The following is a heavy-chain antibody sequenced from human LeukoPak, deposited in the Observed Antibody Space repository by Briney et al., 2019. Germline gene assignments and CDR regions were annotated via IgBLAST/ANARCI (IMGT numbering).Heavy chain of an antibody. V-gene: IGHV1-2*02. CDR2: INPNSDDT. J-gene: IGHJ3*02. D-gene: IGHD3-16*01. CDR1: GYTFTVYY. Sequence: ASVKVSCKASGYTFTVYYMHWVRQAPGQGLEWMGWINPNSDDTNYGQKFRGRVTMTRDTSISTSYMELTRLKSDDTAVYYCARSWGTPDAFDIWGQGTVVTVSS. CDR3: ARSWGTPDAFDI.